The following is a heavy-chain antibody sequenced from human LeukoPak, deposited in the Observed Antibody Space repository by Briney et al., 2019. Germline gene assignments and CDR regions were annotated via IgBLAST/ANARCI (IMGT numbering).Heavy chain of an antibody. Sequence: ASVKVSCKAPGYTFTSYDINWVRQAPGQGLEWMGWINPNSGGTNYAQKFQGRVTMTRDTSISTAYMELSRLRSDDTAVYYCARVQYSGYAGYMDVWGKGTTVTVSS. CDR3: ARVQYSGYAGYMDV. V-gene: IGHV1-2*02. CDR1: GYTFTSYD. D-gene: IGHD5-12*01. CDR2: INPNSGGT. J-gene: IGHJ6*03.